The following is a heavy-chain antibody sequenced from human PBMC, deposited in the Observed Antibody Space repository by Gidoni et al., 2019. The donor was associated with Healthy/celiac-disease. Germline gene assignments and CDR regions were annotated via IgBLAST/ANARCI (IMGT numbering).Heavy chain of an antibody. CDR1: GGSLSGYY. J-gene: IGHJ6*02. V-gene: IGHV4-34*01. CDR2: INHSGST. CDR3: ARAIQVVYYYYYGMDV. D-gene: IGHD2-8*02. Sequence: QVQLQQWGAGLLKPSETLSLTCAVYGGSLSGYYWSWIRQPPGKGLEWIGEINHSGSTNYNPSLKSRVTISVDTSKNQFSLKLSSVTAADTAVYYCARAIQVVYYYYYGMDVWGQGTTVTVSS.